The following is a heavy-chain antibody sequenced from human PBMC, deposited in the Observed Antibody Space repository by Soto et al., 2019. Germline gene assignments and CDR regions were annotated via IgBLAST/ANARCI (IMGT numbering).Heavy chain of an antibody. CDR3: AKPYFRYSGSHERAYAFDI. V-gene: IGHV3-23*01. J-gene: IGHJ3*02. CDR1: GFTFSSYA. Sequence: EVQLLESGGGLVQPGGSLRLSCAASGFTFSSYAMSWVRQAPGKGLEWVSAISGSGGSTYYADSVKGRFTISRDNSKNTLYLQMNSLRAEDTAVYYCAKPYFRYSGSHERAYAFDIWGQGTMVTVSS. CDR2: ISGSGGST. D-gene: IGHD1-26*01.